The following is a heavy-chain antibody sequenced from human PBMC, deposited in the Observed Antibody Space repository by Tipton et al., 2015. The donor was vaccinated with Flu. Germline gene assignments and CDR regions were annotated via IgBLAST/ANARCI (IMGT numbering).Heavy chain of an antibody. J-gene: IGHJ4*02. CDR3: ARVIDHGWSDY. CDR2: IYYKGST. V-gene: IGHV4-59*11. Sequence: LSCTVSGGSISGHYWSWIRQPPGKGLEWIGYIYYKGSTKYNPALTGRVTLSVDMSKSQFSLKLSSVTTTDTAMYYCARVIDHGWSDYWGQGTQVTVSS. D-gene: IGHD6-19*01. CDR1: GGSISGHY.